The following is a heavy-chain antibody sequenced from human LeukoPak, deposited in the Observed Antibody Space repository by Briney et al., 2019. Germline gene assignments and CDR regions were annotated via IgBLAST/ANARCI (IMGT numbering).Heavy chain of an antibody. V-gene: IGHV4-34*01. J-gene: IGHJ6*03. D-gene: IGHD3-10*01. CDR3: ARAPPLRVGRGFYYMDV. Sequence: SETLSLTCAVYGGSFSGYYWSWIRQPPGKGLEWIGEINHSGSTNYNPSLKSRVTISVDTSKNQFSLRLSSVTAADTAVYYCARAPPLRVGRGFYYMDVWDKGTTVTVSS. CDR1: GGSFSGYY. CDR2: INHSGST.